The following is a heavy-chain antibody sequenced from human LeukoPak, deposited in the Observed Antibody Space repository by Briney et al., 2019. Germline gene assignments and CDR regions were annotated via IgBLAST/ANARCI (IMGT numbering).Heavy chain of an antibody. J-gene: IGHJ6*03. CDR2: INPSGGST. CDR1: GYTFTSYY. CDR3: ARAPGRQGHYTDV. V-gene: IGHV1-46*01. Sequence: ASVKVSCKASGYTFTSYYMHWVRQAPGQGLEWMGIINPSGGSTSYAQKFQGRVTMTRDTSTSTVYMELSSLRSEDTPVYYCARAPGRQGHYTDVWGKGTTVTVSS.